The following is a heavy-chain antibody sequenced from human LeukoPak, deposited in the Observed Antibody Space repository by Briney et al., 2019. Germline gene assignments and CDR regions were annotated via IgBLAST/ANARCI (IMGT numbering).Heavy chain of an antibody. Sequence: GSSVNVSCKASGGTFSSYAISWVRQAPGQGLEWMGGIIPIFGTANYAQKFQGRVTITTDESTSTAYMELSSLRSEDTAVYYCARDLRSRTYYYYMDGWGKGTTVTVSS. CDR2: IIPIFGTA. D-gene: IGHD1/OR15-1a*01. V-gene: IGHV1-69*05. J-gene: IGHJ6*03. CDR1: GGTFSSYA. CDR3: ARDLRSRTYYYYMDG.